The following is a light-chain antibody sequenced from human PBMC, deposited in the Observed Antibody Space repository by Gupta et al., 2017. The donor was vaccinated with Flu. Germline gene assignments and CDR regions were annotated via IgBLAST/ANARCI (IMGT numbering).Light chain of an antibody. CDR1: QSVSRW. CDR2: KAS. Sequence: PATLAVSIGDRVTLTCRASQSVSRWLAWNQQKPGKAPKVLVYKASTLETDDPARYSGSGYGTEFTLTINRLQPDDFATYYCQQYKDFPYTFGEGTKMEIE. V-gene: IGKV1-5*03. CDR3: QQYKDFPYT. J-gene: IGKJ2*01.